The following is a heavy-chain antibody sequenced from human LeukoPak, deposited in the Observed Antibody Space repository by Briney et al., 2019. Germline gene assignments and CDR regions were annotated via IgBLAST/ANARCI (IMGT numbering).Heavy chain of an antibody. D-gene: IGHD2-15*01. J-gene: IGHJ6*02. CDR3: ARTPGVVVVKTFYCMDV. Sequence: GASVKVSCKTSGYTFTSDGISWVRQAPGQGLEWMGWIGTHKGNTNYAQMFQGRVTMTTDTSTSTAYMELKNLRSDDTAVYYCARTPGVVVVKTFYCMDVWGQGTTVTVSS. CDR1: GYTFTSDG. CDR2: IGTHKGNT. V-gene: IGHV1-18*01.